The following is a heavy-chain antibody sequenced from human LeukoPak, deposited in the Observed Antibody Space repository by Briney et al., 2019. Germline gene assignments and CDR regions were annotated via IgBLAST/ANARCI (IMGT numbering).Heavy chain of an antibody. Sequence: ASVKVSCKASGYTFTGYYMHWVRQAPGQGLEWMGWINPNSGGTNYAQKFQGRVTMTRDTSISTAYMELSRLRSDDTAVYYCARNVEMATIGAPTDYWGQGTLVTVS. J-gene: IGHJ4*02. CDR3: ARNVEMATIGAPTDY. D-gene: IGHD5-24*01. CDR2: INPNSGGT. CDR1: GYTFTGYY. V-gene: IGHV1-2*02.